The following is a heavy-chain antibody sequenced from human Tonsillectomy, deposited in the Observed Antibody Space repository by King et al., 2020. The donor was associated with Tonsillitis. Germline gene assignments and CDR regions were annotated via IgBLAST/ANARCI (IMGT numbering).Heavy chain of an antibody. CDR1: GYTFTSYG. V-gene: IGHV1-18*01. CDR3: ARDHGDYARNYYYGMDV. D-gene: IGHD4-17*01. Sequence: VQLVESGAEVKKPGASVKVSCKASGYTFTSYGISWVRQAPGQGLEWMGWISAYNGNTNYAQKLQGRVTMTTDTSTSTAYMELRSLRSDATAVYYCARDHGDYARNYYYGMDVWGQGPTVTVSS. J-gene: IGHJ6*02. CDR2: ISAYNGNT.